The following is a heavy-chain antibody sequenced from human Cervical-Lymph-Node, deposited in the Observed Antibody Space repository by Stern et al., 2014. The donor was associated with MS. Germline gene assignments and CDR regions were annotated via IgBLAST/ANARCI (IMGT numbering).Heavy chain of an antibody. CDR2: LSYSGNT. CDR1: GGSISSNY. CDR3: ARHGPPRRRDDSNHPNFDY. J-gene: IGHJ4*02. Sequence: MQLVESGPGLVKPSETLSLTCTVSGGSISSNYWSWIRQPPGKGLEWIGYLSYSGNTNYNPSLKSRVTTSVDTPKNQFSLSLSSVTAADTAVYYCARHGPPRRRDDSNHPNFDYWGPGTLVAVSS. V-gene: IGHV4-59*08. D-gene: IGHD5-24*01.